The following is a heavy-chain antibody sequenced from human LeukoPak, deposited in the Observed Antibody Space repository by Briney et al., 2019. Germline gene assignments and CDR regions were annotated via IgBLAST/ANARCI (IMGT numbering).Heavy chain of an antibody. J-gene: IGHJ4*02. CDR1: GYTFTGYY. CDR2: INPNSGGT. V-gene: IGHV1-2*06. Sequence: ASVTVSCKASGYTFTGYYMHWVRQAPGQGLEWMGRINPNSGGTNYAQKFQGRVTMTRDTSISTTYMELSRLRSDDTAVYYCARYITVGATYQHFDYWGQGTLVTVSS. CDR3: ARYITVGATYQHFDY. D-gene: IGHD1-26*01.